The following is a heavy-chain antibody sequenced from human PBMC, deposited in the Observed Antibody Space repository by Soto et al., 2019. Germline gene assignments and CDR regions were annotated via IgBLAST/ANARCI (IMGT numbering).Heavy chain of an antibody. V-gene: IGHV1-18*01. CDR3: TTDPVTMIVVVPSSG. CDR1: GYTFASYG. Sequence: GASVKVSCKASGYTFASYGFSWVRQAPGQGLEWLGWIISYTGNTNYAQKFQDRVTMTIDTSTGTAYMELRSLRSDDTAVYYCTTDPVTMIVVVPSSGWGQGTLVTVSS. J-gene: IGHJ4*02. D-gene: IGHD3-22*01. CDR2: IISYTGNT.